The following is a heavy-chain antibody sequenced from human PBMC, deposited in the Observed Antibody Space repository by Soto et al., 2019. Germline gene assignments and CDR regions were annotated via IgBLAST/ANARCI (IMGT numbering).Heavy chain of an antibody. CDR1: GYTFTSYA. Sequence: QVQLVQSGAEEKKPGASVKVSCKASGYTFTSYAMHWVRQAPGQRLEWMGWINAGNGNTKYSQKFQGRVTITRDTSASTAYMELSSLRSEDTAVYYCARGDYYDSSGFRAEYFQHWGQGTLVTVSS. D-gene: IGHD3-22*01. V-gene: IGHV1-3*05. CDR3: ARGDYYDSSGFRAEYFQH. J-gene: IGHJ1*01. CDR2: INAGNGNT.